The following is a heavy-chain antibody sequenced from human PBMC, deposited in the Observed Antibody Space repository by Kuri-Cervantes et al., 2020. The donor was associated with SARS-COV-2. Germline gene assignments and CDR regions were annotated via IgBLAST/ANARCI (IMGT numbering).Heavy chain of an antibody. V-gene: IGHV1-2*04. CDR1: GYTFSDYSNYY. D-gene: IGHD5-24*01. CDR2: INPNSGGT. J-gene: IGHJ3*02. Sequence: ASVKVSCKASGYTFSDYSNYYMYWVRQAPRQGLEWMGWINPNSGGTNYAQNFQGWVTMTRDTSISTAYMELSRLRSDDTAVYYCARSGPGAISREDGAFDIWGQGTMVTVSS. CDR3: ARSGPGAISREDGAFDI.